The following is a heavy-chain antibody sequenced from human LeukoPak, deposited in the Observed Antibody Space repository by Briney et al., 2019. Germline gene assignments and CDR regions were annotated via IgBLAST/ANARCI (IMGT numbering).Heavy chain of an antibody. D-gene: IGHD3-10*01. CDR2: ISYDGSNK. V-gene: IGHV3-30*18. CDR1: GFTFSSYG. Sequence: PGRSLRLSCAASGFTFSSYGMHWVRQAPGKGLEWVAVISYDGSNKYYADSVKGRFTISRDNSKNTLYLQMNSLRAEDTAVYYCAKDLGLRAYHYYGMDVWGQGTTVTVSS. CDR3: AKDLGLRAYHYYGMDV. J-gene: IGHJ6*02.